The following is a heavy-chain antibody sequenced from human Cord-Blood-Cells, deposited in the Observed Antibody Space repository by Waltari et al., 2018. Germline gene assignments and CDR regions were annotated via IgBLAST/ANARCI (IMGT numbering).Heavy chain of an antibody. V-gene: IGHV1-69*01. D-gene: IGHD3-10*01. CDR2: IIPIFGTA. CDR1: GVTFSSYA. CDR3: ARDGGSGSTSYYYYYGMDV. J-gene: IGHJ6*02. Sequence: QVQLVQSGAEVKKPGSSVKVSCKASGVTFSSYAIRWVRQAPGQGLEWMGGIIPIFGTANYAQKFQGRVTITADESTSTAYMELSSLRSEDTAVYYCARDGGSGSTSYYYYYGMDVWGQGTTVTVSS.